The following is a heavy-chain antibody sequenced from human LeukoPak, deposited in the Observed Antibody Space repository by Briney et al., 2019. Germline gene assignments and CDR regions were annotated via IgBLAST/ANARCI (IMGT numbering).Heavy chain of an antibody. CDR1: GFTLSNYN. V-gene: IGHV3-30*02. CDR3: AKQKMSGAYLPDQ. D-gene: IGHD3-10*01. J-gene: IGHJ4*02. Sequence: GSLRLSCVVSGFTLSNYNMHWVRQIPGKGLEWLAFSLFDGSSTKYADSVKGRFTISRDNSKNTLYLQMNTLRIDDTGVYYCAKQKMSGAYLPDQWGQGIQVTVSS. CDR2: SLFDGSST.